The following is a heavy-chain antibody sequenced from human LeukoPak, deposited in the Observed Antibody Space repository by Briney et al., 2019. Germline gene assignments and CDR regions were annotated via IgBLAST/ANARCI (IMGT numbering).Heavy chain of an antibody. CDR2: IYYSGST. D-gene: IGHD3-10*01. CDR3: ARLEEGKTYHYGSGSYYIGYYFDY. V-gene: IGHV4-31*03. Sequence: SETLSLTCTVSGGSISSGGYYWSWIRQHPGKGLEWIGYIYYSGSTYYNPSLKSRVTISVDTSKNQFSLKLSSVTAADTAVYYCARLEEGKTYHYGSGSYYIGYYFDYWGQGTLVTASS. J-gene: IGHJ4*02. CDR1: GGSISSGGYY.